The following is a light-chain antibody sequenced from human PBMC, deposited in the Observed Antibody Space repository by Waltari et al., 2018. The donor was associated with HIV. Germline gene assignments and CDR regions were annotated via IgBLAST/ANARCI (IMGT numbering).Light chain of an antibody. J-gene: IGKJ1*01. CDR2: AAS. V-gene: IGKV1-39*01. CDR1: QSISSY. Sequence: DIQMTQSPSSLSASVGDRVTITCRASQSISSYLNWYQQKPGKAPKRLIYAASSLQGGVPSVFIGSGSGTDFTLTISSLQPEDFATYYCQQRYSSPWTFGQGTKVEIK. CDR3: QQRYSSPWT.